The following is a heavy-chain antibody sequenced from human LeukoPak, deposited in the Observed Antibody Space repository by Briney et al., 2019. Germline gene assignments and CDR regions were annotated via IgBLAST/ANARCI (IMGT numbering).Heavy chain of an antibody. V-gene: IGHV3-30*04. CDR2: ITYDGSNT. CDR1: GFTFSSYA. D-gene: IGHD3-10*01. Sequence: GRSLRLSCAASGFTFSSYAMHWVRQAPGKGPEWMAFITYDGSNTYFADSVKGRFTLSRDNSKNALYLQMNSLRPADTAVYYCARPGGYAFDIWGQGTMVTVSS. J-gene: IGHJ3*02. CDR3: ARPGGYAFDI.